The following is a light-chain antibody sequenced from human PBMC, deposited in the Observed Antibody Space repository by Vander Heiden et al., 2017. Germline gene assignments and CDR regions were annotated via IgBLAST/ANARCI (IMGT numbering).Light chain of an antibody. V-gene: IGKV1-39*01. CDR1: QSISSY. Sequence: DIQMTQSPSSLSASVGDRVTITCRASQSISSYVKWYQQKPGKAPKLLIYAASRLQSGVPSMFSGSGSGTDFTLTISSLQPEDFATYYCQQSYSTPSFGGGTKVEIK. J-gene: IGKJ4*01. CDR3: QQSYSTPS. CDR2: AAS.